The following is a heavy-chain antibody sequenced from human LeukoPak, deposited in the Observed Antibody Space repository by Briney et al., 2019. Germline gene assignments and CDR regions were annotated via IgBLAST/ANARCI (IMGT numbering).Heavy chain of an antibody. CDR3: ARGPDYYYYYMDV. Sequence: PGGSLRLSCAASGFTFSSYWMHWVRQAPGKGLVWVSRINSDGSSTSYADSVKGRFTISRDNAKNTLYLQMNSLRAEDTAVYYCARGPDYYYYYMDVWGKGTTVTVSS. J-gene: IGHJ6*03. D-gene: IGHD1-14*01. CDR1: GFTFSSYW. V-gene: IGHV3-74*01. CDR2: INSDGSST.